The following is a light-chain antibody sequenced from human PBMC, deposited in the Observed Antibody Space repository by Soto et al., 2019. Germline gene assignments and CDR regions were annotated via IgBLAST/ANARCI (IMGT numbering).Light chain of an antibody. CDR3: QQYSDYPWT. V-gene: IGKV1-5*03. CDR2: KAS. J-gene: IGKJ1*01. Sequence: DIQMTQSPSTLSASVGDRVTITCRASQTINIWLAWYQQKPGKAPKLLIYKASSLESGVPSRFSGSGSGTESTLTISSLQPDDFATYYCQQYSDYPWTFGQGTKVEIK. CDR1: QTINIW.